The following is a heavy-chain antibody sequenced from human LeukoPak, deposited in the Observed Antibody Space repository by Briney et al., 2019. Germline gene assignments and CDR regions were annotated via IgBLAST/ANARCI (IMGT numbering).Heavy chain of an antibody. CDR2: ISGSGGST. J-gene: IGHJ4*02. D-gene: IGHD2-2*01. CDR1: GFTFSSYA. CDR3: AKGSRGSCSRTYCYPFDY. Sequence: PGGSLRLSCAASGFTFSSYAMSWVRQAPGKGLEWVSAISGSGGSTYYADSVKGWFTISRDNSKNTLYLQMNRLRAEDTAVYYRAKGSRGSCSRTYCYPFDYWGQGTLVTVSS. V-gene: IGHV3-23*01.